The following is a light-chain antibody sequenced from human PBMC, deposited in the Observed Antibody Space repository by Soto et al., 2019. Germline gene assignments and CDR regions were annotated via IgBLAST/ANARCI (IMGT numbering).Light chain of an antibody. V-gene: IGKV3-20*01. CDR2: GAS. Sequence: EIVLTQSPGTLSLSPGERATLSCRASQSVTSTYLAWYQQKPGQAPRLLIYGASSRAIGIPDRFSGSVSGSDFILTINRLEPEDFALYYCHQRQSWPRTFGQGTKVDIK. CDR3: HQRQSWPRT. J-gene: IGKJ1*01. CDR1: QSVTSTY.